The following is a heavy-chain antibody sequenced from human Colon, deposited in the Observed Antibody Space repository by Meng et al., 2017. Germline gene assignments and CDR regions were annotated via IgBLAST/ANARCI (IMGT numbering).Heavy chain of an antibody. CDR2: ISGSDGTA. CDR1: GFTFSSYW. Sequence: EVQLVESGGGLVQPGGSLRLSCAASGFTFSSYWMHWVRQAPGKGLEWVSVISGSDGTAYYADSVKGRFTISRDNSKNTLYLQMNSLRAEDTAVYYCAKDPHYRETPNYFDFWGPGTLVTVSS. V-gene: IGHV3-23*04. CDR3: AKDPHYRETPNYFDF. D-gene: IGHD1-26*01. J-gene: IGHJ4*02.